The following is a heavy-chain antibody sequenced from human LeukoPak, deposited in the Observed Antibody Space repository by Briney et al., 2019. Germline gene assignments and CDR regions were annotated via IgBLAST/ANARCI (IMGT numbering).Heavy chain of an antibody. CDR1: GGSISSGSYY. J-gene: IGHJ5*02. V-gene: IGHV4-61*02. CDR3: ARDDTYYYDSSGYYYGGQFDP. CDR2: IYTSGST. Sequence: PPETLSLTCTVSGGSISSGSYYWSWIRQPAGKGLEWIGRIYTSGSTNYNPSLKSRVTISVDTSKNQFSLKLSSVTAADTAVYYCARDDTYYYDSSGYYYGGQFDPWGQGTLVTVSS. D-gene: IGHD3-22*01.